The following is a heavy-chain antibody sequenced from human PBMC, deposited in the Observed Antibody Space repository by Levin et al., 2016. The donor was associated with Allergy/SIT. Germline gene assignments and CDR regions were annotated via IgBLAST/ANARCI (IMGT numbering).Heavy chain of an antibody. CDR1: GFTFSSYG. J-gene: IGHJ4*02. CDR3: ARGGVAAAGRPFDY. CDR2: IWYDGSNK. D-gene: IGHD6-13*01. Sequence: SCAASGFTFSSYGMHWVRQAPGKGLEWVAVIWYDGSNKYYADSVKGRFTISRDNSKNTLYLQMNSLRAEDTAVYYCARGGVAAAGRPFDYWGQGTLVTVSS. V-gene: IGHV3-33*01.